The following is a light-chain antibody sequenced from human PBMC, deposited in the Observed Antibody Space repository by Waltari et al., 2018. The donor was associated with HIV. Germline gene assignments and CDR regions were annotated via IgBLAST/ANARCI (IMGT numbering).Light chain of an antibody. Sequence: EIVLTQSPGTLSLSPGGRASLSCRANESVSSSYLAWYQQKPGQSPRLLISGASSRATGIPDRFIGTGSGTDFTLIISRLEREDFAVYYCQYSRTFGQGTRLEIK. J-gene: IGKJ2*01. CDR2: GAS. V-gene: IGKV3-20*01. CDR1: ESVSSSY. CDR3: QYSRT.